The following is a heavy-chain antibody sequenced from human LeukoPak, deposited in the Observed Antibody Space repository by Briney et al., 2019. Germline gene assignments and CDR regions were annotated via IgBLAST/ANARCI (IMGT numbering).Heavy chain of an antibody. CDR2: IKQDGSDR. CDR3: ARDVASWGGYTFAY. V-gene: IGHV3-7*01. J-gene: IGHJ4*02. Sequence: GGPRGFSGPASGSTFSSYWRSGFGQPPGRGWPWLPNIKQDGSDRYYVDSVKGRFTISRDNGKNSLYLQMNSLRIDDTAVYFCARDVASWGGYTFAYWGQGTLVTVSS. D-gene: IGHD5-12*01. CDR1: GSTFSSYW.